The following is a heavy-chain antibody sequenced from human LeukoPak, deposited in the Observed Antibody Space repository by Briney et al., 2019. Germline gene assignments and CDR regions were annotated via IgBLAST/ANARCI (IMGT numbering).Heavy chain of an antibody. CDR2: INPNSGGT. Sequence: RASVKVSCKASGYTFTDFYMLWVRQAPGQGLEWLGWINPNSGGTNYAQKFQGRVTMTRDTSISTAYMELSRLRSDDTAVYYCARIMRLGAFDIWGQGTMVTVSS. CDR1: GYTFTDFY. D-gene: IGHD3-16*01. V-gene: IGHV1-2*02. J-gene: IGHJ3*02. CDR3: ARIMRLGAFDI.